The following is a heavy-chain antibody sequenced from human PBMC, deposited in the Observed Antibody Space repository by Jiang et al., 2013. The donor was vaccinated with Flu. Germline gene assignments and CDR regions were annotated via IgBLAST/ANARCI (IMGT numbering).Heavy chain of an antibody. V-gene: IGHV4-39*07. J-gene: IGHJ6*02. CDR3: ARDILKNPILTMGYGLDV. D-gene: IGHD1/OR15-1a*01. Sequence: GSGLVKPSETLSLTCSVSGGSITTNTYYWGWIRQPPGKGLEWIGTINYSGNTYYNPSLQSRVTISVDTSKNQFSLQLTSLTAADTAMYFCARDILKNPILTMGYGLDVWGQGTMVTVSS. CDR2: INYSGNT. CDR1: GGSITTNTYY.